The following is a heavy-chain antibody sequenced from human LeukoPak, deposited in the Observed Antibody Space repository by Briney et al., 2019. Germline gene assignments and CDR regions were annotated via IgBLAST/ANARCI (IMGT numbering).Heavy chain of an antibody. Sequence: GGSLRLSCAASGFTFSDYYMSWIRQAPGKGLEWVSYISSSGSTIYYADSVKGRFTISRDNAKNSLYLQMNSLRAEDTAVYYCARGHKWGVTMVRGVLYNWFDPWGQGTLVTVSS. CDR1: GFTFSDYY. CDR2: ISSSGSTI. D-gene: IGHD3-10*01. V-gene: IGHV3-11*01. J-gene: IGHJ5*02. CDR3: ARGHKWGVTMVRGVLYNWFDP.